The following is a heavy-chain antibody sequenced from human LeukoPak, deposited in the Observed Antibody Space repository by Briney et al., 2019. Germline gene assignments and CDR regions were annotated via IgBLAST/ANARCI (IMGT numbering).Heavy chain of an antibody. Sequence: GGSLRLSCAASGFTFSSYGMHWVRQAPGKGLEWVAFIRYDGSNKYYADSVKGRFTISRDNSKNTLYLQMNSLRAEDTAVYYCAKDRSPGYDFWSGSTGPVDYWGQGTLVTVSS. J-gene: IGHJ4*02. V-gene: IGHV3-30*02. CDR2: IRYDGSNK. CDR1: GFTFSSYG. CDR3: AKDRSPGYDFWSGSTGPVDY. D-gene: IGHD3-3*01.